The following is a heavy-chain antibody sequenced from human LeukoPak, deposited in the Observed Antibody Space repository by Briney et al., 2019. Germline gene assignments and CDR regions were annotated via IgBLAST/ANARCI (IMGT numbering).Heavy chain of an antibody. CDR2: INPSGVST. CDR1: GYTFTSYY. Sequence: EASVKVSCKASGYTFTSYYIHWVRQAPGQGLEWMGIINPSGVSTTYAQKFQGRVTMTKDTSTSTVYMELSSLRSEDTAVYYCAGPGYCSRTSCYSDPLVVGAFDIWGQGTMVTVSS. CDR3: AGPGYCSRTSCYSDPLVVGAFDI. V-gene: IGHV1-46*01. D-gene: IGHD2-2*01. J-gene: IGHJ3*02.